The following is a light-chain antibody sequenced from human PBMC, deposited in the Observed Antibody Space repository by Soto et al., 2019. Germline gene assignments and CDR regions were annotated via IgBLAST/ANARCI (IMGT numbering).Light chain of an antibody. CDR2: DAS. CDR3: QQYNSYS. Sequence: DIQMTPSPSTLSASVGDRVTITCRASQSISSWLAWYQQKPGKAPKLLIYDASSLESGVPSRFSGSGSGTEFTLTISSLQPDDFATYYCQQYNSYSFGQGTKVEIK. CDR1: QSISSW. V-gene: IGKV1-5*01. J-gene: IGKJ1*01.